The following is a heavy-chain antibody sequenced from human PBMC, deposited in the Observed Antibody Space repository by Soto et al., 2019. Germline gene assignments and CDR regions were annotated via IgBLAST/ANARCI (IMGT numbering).Heavy chain of an antibody. D-gene: IGHD3-3*01. CDR2: TYYRSKWYN. V-gene: IGHV6-1*01. CDR1: GDSVSSNSAA. Sequence: AQTLSLTCAISGDSVSSNSAAWNWIRQSPSRGLEWLGRTYYRSKWYNDYAVSVKSRITINPDTSKNQFSLQLNSGTPEDTAVYYCARDQGYDVWSGHYYYGMDVWGQGTTVTVSS. CDR3: ARDQGYDVWSGHYYYGMDV. J-gene: IGHJ6*02.